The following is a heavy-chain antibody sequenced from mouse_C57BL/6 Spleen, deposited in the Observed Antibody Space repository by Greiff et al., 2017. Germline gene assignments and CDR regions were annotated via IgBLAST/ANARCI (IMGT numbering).Heavy chain of an antibody. CDR3: ATTTVVEDYYAMDY. CDR2: IDPEDGET. CDR1: GFNIKDYY. Sequence: VQLQQSGAELVKPGASVKLSCTASGFNIKDYYMHWVKQRTEQGLEWIGRIDPEDGETKYDPKFQGKATMTVDTSSNSAYLQLSSLTSEYTAVYYCATTTVVEDYYAMDYWGQGTSVTVSS. J-gene: IGHJ4*01. V-gene: IGHV14-2*01. D-gene: IGHD1-1*01.